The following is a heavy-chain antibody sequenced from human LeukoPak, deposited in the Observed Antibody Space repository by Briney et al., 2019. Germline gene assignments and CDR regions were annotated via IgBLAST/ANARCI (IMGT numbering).Heavy chain of an antibody. CDR3: ARGAPIKGGDPFDY. CDR1: GFTVSSNY. D-gene: IGHD2-21*02. Sequence: GGSLRLSCAASGFTVSSNYMSWVRQAPGKGLEWVSVIYSGGSTYYADSVKGRFTISRDNSKNTLYLQMNSLRAEDTAVYYCARGAPIKGGDPFDYWGQGTLVTVSS. V-gene: IGHV3-66*01. CDR2: IYSGGST. J-gene: IGHJ4*02.